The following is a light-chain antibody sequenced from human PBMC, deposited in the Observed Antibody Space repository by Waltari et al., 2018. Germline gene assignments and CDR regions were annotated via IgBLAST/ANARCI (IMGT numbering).Light chain of an antibody. CDR1: TSDFGGYNF. CDR3: CSFAGTYTWV. CDR2: DVT. V-gene: IGLV2-11*01. J-gene: IGLJ3*02. Sequence: SALTQPRSVSGSPGQSVTISCTGTTSDFGGYNFFSWYQHHPGKAPKLMIFDVTQRPSGVPDRFSGSKSANTASLTISGLQAEDEADYYCCSFAGTYTWVFGGGTKVTVL.